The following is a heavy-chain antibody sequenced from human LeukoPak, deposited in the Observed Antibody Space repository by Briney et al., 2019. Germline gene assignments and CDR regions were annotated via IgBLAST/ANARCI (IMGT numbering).Heavy chain of an antibody. CDR1: GFTISSYA. Sequence: GGSLRLSCAASGFTISSYAMSWVRQAPGKGLEWVSGISASGGSTYYADSVQGRFTISRDNSKNTLYLQMSSLRAEDTAVYYCAKPPGAISRYYFDYWGQGTLVIVSS. J-gene: IGHJ4*02. V-gene: IGHV3-23*01. CDR3: AKPPGAISRYYFDY. CDR2: ISASGGST. D-gene: IGHD1-14*01.